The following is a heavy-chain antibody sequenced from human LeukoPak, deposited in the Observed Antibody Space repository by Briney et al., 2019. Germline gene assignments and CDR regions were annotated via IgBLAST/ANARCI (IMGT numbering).Heavy chain of an antibody. V-gene: IGHV3-48*03. CDR2: ISSMGTHI. J-gene: IGHJ2*01. CDR1: GFTFSSYE. CDR3: AKDMGDSSGYSNWYFDL. Sequence: GGSLRLSCAASGFTFSSYEMNWVRQAPGKGLEWVSYISSMGTHIYYADSVKGRFTISRDNAKNSLYLQMNSLRAEDTAVYYCAKDMGDSSGYSNWYFDLWGRGTLVTVSS. D-gene: IGHD3-22*01.